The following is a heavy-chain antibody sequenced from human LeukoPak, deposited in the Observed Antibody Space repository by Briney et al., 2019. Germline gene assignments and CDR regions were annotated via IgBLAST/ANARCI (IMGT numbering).Heavy chain of an antibody. D-gene: IGHD2-21*02. V-gene: IGHV3-48*03. J-gene: IGHJ3*02. CDR3: ARVIVVVTAIHDAFDI. CDR1: GFTFSSYE. CDR2: ISSSGSTI. Sequence: GGSLRLSCAASGFTFSSYEMNWVRQAPGKGLEWVSYISSSGSTIYYADSVKGRFTISRDNAKNSLYLRMNSLRAEDTAVYYCARVIVVVTAIHDAFDIWGQGTMVTVSS.